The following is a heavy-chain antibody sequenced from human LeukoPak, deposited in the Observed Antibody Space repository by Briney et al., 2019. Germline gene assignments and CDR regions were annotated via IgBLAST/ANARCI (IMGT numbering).Heavy chain of an antibody. D-gene: IGHD2-2*01. CDR2: ISSSSSTI. V-gene: IGHV3-48*01. J-gene: IGHJ6*02. CDR3: ARVPVVVVPAAIQQYYYYYGMDV. Sequence: GGSLRLSCAASGFTFSSYSMNWVRQAPGKGLEWVSYISSSSSTIYYADSVKGRFTISRDNAKNSLYLQMNSLRAEDTAVYYCARVPVVVVPAAIQQYYYYYGMDVWGQGTTVTVSS. CDR1: GFTFSSYS.